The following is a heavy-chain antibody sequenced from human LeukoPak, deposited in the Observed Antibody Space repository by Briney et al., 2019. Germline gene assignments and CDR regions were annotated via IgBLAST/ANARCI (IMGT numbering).Heavy chain of an antibody. D-gene: IGHD3-22*01. J-gene: IGHJ4*02. CDR2: IRYDGSNK. CDR1: GFTFSNYV. Sequence: GGSLRLSCAASGFTFSNYVMSWVRQAPGKGLEWVAFIRYDGSNKYYADSVKGRFTISRDNSKNTLYLQMNSLRAEDTAVYYCAKARHITMIVVIINNYWGQGTLVTVSS. V-gene: IGHV3-30*02. CDR3: AKARHITMIVVIINNY.